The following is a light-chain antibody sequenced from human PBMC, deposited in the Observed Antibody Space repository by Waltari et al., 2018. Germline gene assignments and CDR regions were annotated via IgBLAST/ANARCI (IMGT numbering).Light chain of an antibody. CDR2: GTS. CDR1: QSGTSVS. J-gene: IGKJ4*01. CDR3: QQYDGEVVT. Sequence: EIALTPSPGTLSLSPGERATLSCTASQSGTSVSLTWYQQKLGQAPRLLIYGTSTRATGIPDRFSGSGSGTDFTFTISRLEPEDFAVYYCQQYDGEVVTFGGGTKVEI. V-gene: IGKV3-20*01.